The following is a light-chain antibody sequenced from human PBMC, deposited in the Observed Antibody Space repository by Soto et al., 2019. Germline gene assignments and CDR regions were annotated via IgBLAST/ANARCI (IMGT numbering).Light chain of an antibody. CDR3: CSYAGSYVV. V-gene: IGLV2-11*01. CDR2: DVI. J-gene: IGLJ2*01. CDR1: SSDVGGYNY. Sequence: QSVLTQPRSVSGSPGQSVTISCTGTSSDVGGYNYVSWYQQHPGKAPKIMIYDVIKRPSGVPDRFSGSKSGNTASLTISGLQAEDEADYYCCSYAGSYVVFGGGTKLTVL.